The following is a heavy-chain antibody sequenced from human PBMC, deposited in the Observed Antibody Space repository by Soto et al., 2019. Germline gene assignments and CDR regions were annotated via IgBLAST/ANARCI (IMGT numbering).Heavy chain of an antibody. V-gene: IGHV3-30-3*01. CDR1: GFTFSSYA. CDR3: ARLRIAAARGPNWFDP. CDR2: ISYDGSNK. J-gene: IGHJ5*02. D-gene: IGHD6-13*01. Sequence: QVQLVESGGGVVQPGRSLRLSCAASGFTFSSYAMHWVRQAPGKGLEWVAVISYDGSNKYYADSVKGRFTISRDNSKNTLNLQMNSLRAEYTAVYYCARLRIAAARGPNWFDPWGQGTLVTGSS.